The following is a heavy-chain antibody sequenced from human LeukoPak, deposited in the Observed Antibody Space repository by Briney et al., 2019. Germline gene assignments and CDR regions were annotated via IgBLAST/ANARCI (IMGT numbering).Heavy chain of an antibody. CDR1: GGTFSSYA. J-gene: IGHJ4*02. V-gene: IGHV1-69*04. D-gene: IGHD6-13*01. CDR3: ARGGIAAAGNAFDY. CDR2: IIPILGIA. Sequence: ASVKVSCKASGGTFSSYAISWVRQAPGQGLEWMGRIIPILGIANYAQKFQGRVTITADKSTSTAYMELSSLRFEDTAVYYCARGGIAAAGNAFDYWGQGTLVTVSS.